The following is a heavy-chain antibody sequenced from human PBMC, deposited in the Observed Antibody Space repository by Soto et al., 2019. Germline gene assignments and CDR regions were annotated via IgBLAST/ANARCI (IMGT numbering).Heavy chain of an antibody. CDR1: GASTSDYF. CDR3: ARSGHTFGGVV. CDR2: IHYSGSA. D-gene: IGHD3-16*01. Sequence: QVQLQESGPGLVKPSETLSLTCTVSGASTSDYFGSWIRQSPGKGLEHIGYIHYSGSANYNPSLNSRVTISLDRSNNRFSLRLSSVTAADTAIYYCARSGHTFGGVVWGQGILVTVSS. J-gene: IGHJ4*02. V-gene: IGHV4-59*13.